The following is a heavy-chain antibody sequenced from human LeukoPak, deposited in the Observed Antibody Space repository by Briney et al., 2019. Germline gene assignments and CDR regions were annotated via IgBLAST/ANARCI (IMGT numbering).Heavy chain of an antibody. J-gene: IGHJ6*02. CDR1: GFTYNSYW. D-gene: IGHD6-19*01. Sequence: GGSLRLSCAASGFTYNSYWMTWVRQAPGKGLEWVAQIKQDGSDLNYVDSVKGRFTISRDNSKNTLCLQMNSLRAEDTAVYYCARDRAVASPTVYYYYYGMDVWGQGTTVTVSS. CDR3: ARDRAVASPTVYYYYYGMDV. V-gene: IGHV3-7*01. CDR2: IKQDGSDL.